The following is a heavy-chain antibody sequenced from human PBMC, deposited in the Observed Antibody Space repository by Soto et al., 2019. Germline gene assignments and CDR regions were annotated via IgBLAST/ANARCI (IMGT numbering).Heavy chain of an antibody. Sequence: QVQLVQSAPEVKKPGSSVKVSCKASGGSFSDYAISWVRQAPGQGLEWMGGIVPKFSTANYAQKFQGSVTITADRSTTTVYVGLGSLTSDDTAVYFCARENFTADQFDSTGYWPFHRWGQGTLVSV. CDR2: IVPKFSTA. V-gene: IGHV1-69*06. D-gene: IGHD3-22*01. CDR1: GGSFSDYA. CDR3: ARENFTADQFDSTGYWPFHR. J-gene: IGHJ1*01.